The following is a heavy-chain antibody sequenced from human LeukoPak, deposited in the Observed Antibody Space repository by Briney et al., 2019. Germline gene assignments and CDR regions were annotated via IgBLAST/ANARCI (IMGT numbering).Heavy chain of an antibody. CDR2: IIPIFGTA. V-gene: IGHV1-69*13. J-gene: IGHJ6*02. D-gene: IGHD3-22*01. CDR1: GGTFSSYA. Sequence: SVKVSCKASGGTFSSYAISWVRQAPGQGLEWMGGIIPIFGTANYAQKFQGRVTITADESTSTAYMELSSLRSEDTAVYYCARANYYDSSGYYKQRYYYYGMDVWGQGTTVTVSS. CDR3: ARANYYDSSGYYKQRYYYYGMDV.